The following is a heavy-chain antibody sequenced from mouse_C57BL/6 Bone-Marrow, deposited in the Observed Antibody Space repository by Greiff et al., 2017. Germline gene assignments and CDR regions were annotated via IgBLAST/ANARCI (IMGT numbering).Heavy chain of an antibody. CDR3: ARTRLRGPFDY. D-gene: IGHD2-2*01. CDR1: GFTFSDYG. V-gene: IGHV5-17*01. Sequence: DVKLVESGGGLVKPGGSLKLSCAASGFTFSDYGMHWVRQAPEKGLEWVAYISSGSSSSYYADTVTGRFTISRDNAKNTLFLQMTSLRSEDTAMYYCARTRLRGPFDYWGQGTTLTVSS. CDR2: ISSGSSSS. J-gene: IGHJ2*01.